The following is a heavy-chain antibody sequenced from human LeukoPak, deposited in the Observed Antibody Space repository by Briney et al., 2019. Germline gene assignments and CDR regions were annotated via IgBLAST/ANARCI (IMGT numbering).Heavy chain of an antibody. J-gene: IGHJ3*02. CDR1: GYTFTGYY. CDR3: ARADAFDI. CDR2: INPNSGGT. Sequence: ASVKVSCKASGYTFTGYYIHWMRQAPGQGLEWMGRINPNSGGTNYAQKFQGRVTMARDTSISTAYMELSRLTSDDTATYCCARADAFDIWGQGTMVTVSS. V-gene: IGHV1-2*06.